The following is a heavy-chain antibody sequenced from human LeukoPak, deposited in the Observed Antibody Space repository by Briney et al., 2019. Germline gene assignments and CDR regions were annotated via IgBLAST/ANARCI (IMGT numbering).Heavy chain of an antibody. J-gene: IGHJ4*02. D-gene: IGHD5-18*01. V-gene: IGHV4-39*07. CDR2: IYYSGST. CDR3: ARDGEYSYGYNY. Sequence: SETLSLTCTVSGGSISSSSYYWGWIRQPPGKGLEWIGSIYYSGSTYYNPSLKSRVTISVDTSKNQLSLKLSSVTAADTAVYYCARDGEYSYGYNYWGQGTLVTVSS. CDR1: GGSISSSSYY.